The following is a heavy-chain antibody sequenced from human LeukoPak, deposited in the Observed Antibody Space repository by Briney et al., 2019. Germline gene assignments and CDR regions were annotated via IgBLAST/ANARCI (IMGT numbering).Heavy chain of an antibody. D-gene: IGHD6-13*01. J-gene: IGHJ4*02. CDR3: ATTRAAAGTFNFDY. V-gene: IGHV5-51*01. Sequence: TGESLKISCKGSGYSLTSYWIGWVRQMPGKGLEWMGIIYPGDSDTRYSPSFQGQVTISADKSISTAYLQWNSLKASDSAMHYCATTRAAAGTFNFDYWGQGTLVTVSS. CDR2: IYPGDSDT. CDR1: GYSLTSYW.